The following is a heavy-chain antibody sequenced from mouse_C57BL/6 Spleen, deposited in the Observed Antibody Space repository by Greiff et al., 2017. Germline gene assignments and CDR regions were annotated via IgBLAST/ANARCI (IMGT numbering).Heavy chain of an antibody. J-gene: IGHJ2*01. CDR2: ISGGGGNT. V-gene: IGHV5-9*01. D-gene: IGHD2-3*01. Sequence: EVKLVESGGGLVKPGGSLKLSCAASGFTFSSYTMSWVRQTPEKRLEWVATISGGGGNTYYPDSVKGRFTISRDNAKNTLYLQMSSLRSEDTALYYCARHRGWLLPFDYWGQGTTLTVSS. CDR3: ARHRGWLLPFDY. CDR1: GFTFSSYT.